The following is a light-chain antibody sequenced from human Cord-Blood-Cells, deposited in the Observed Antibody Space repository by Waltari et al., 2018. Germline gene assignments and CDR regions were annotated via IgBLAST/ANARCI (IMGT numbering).Light chain of an antibody. CDR3: QSYDSSREV. Sequence: NFMLTQPHSVSESPWKTVTISCTRSSGSMASNYAQRYQQRPGSAPTTVIYEDNQRPSGVPDRFSGSIDSSSNSASLTISGLKTEDEADYYCQSYDSSREVFGGGTKLTVL. J-gene: IGLJ3*02. CDR2: EDN. V-gene: IGLV6-57*03. CDR1: SGSMASNY.